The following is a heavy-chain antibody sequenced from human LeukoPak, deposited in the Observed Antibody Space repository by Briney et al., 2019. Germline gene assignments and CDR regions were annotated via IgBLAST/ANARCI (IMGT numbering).Heavy chain of an antibody. D-gene: IGHD3-10*01. CDR2: INTNTGNP. CDR1: GYTFTSYG. V-gene: IGHV7-4-1*02. J-gene: IGHJ4*02. Sequence: ASVKVSCKASGYTFTSYGISWVRQAPGQGLEWMGWINTNTGNPTYAQGFTGRFVFSLDTSVSTAYLQISSLKAEDTAVYYCARGRHYGSGSYYIRPLYWGQGTLVTVSS. CDR3: ARGRHYGSGSYYIRPLY.